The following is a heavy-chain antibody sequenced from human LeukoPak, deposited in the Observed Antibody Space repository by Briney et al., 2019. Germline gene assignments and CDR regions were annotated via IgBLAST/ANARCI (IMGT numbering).Heavy chain of an antibody. V-gene: IGHV5-51*01. J-gene: IGHJ4*02. CDR2: IYPGASDT. D-gene: IGHD3-10*01. Sequence: GESLKISCKASGYSFNTYWIGWVRQMSGKGLEWMGIIYPGASDTRYNPSFQGQVTISADKSTSTAYLQWSSLKASDTAMYYCARTYYYGSGSYTTPFGYWGQGTLVTVSS. CDR3: ARTYYYGSGSYTTPFGY. CDR1: GYSFNTYW.